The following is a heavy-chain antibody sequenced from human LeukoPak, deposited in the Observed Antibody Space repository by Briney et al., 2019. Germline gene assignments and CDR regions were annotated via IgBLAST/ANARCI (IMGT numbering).Heavy chain of an antibody. CDR2: FNREDDEP. Sequence: ASVKVSCNISGYTLTDFSMHWVRQAPGKGLEWMGGFNREDDEPIYAPHFRGRVTMTRNTSISTAYMELSSLRSEDTAVYYCQGSSWPYYYYGMDVWGQGTTVTVSS. CDR3: QGSSWPYYYYGMDV. J-gene: IGHJ6*02. CDR1: GYTLTDFS. V-gene: IGHV1-24*01. D-gene: IGHD6-13*01.